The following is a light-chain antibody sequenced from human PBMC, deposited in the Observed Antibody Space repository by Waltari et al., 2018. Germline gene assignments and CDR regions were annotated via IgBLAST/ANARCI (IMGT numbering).Light chain of an antibody. J-gene: IGLJ3*02. V-gene: IGLV4-69*01. CDR1: SGYSSNV. Sequence: LVLTQSPSASASLGASVTLTCTLSSGYSSNVIAWLQQQPGKGPRYLRKVNGDGSHRKGDDIPDRFSASNAGTECYRTISSLQSEDEADYYCQTGGHGTWVFGGGTKLTVL. CDR2: VNGDGSH. CDR3: QTGGHGTWV.